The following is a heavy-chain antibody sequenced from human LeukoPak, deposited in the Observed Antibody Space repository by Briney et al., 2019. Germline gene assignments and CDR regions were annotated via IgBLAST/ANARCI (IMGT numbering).Heavy chain of an antibody. Sequence: SETLSLTCAVYGGSFSGYYWSWIRQPPRKGLEWIGEINHSGSTNYNPSLKSRVTISVDTSKNQFSLKLSSVTAADTAVYYCARGLVVTRLFDYWGQGTLVTVSS. V-gene: IGHV4-34*01. D-gene: IGHD2-8*02. CDR2: INHSGST. CDR3: ARGLVVTRLFDY. CDR1: GGSFSGYY. J-gene: IGHJ4*02.